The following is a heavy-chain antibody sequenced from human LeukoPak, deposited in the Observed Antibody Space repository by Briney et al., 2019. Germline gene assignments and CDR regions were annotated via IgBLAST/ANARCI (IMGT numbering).Heavy chain of an antibody. Sequence: SETLSLTCTVSGGSISSYYWSWIRQPPGKGLEWIGYIYYSGSTNYNPSLKSRVTISVDTSKNQFSLKLSSATAADTAVYYCARAGRIEASSTYYFDYWGQGTLVTVSS. CDR3: ARAGRIEASSTYYFDY. D-gene: IGHD2-2*01. J-gene: IGHJ4*02. CDR1: GGSISSYY. V-gene: IGHV4-59*01. CDR2: IYYSGST.